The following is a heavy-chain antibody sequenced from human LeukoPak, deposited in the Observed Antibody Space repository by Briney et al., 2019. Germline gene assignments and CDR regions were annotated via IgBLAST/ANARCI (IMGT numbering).Heavy chain of an antibody. V-gene: IGHV4-34*01. Sequence: KPSETLSLTCAVYGGSFSGYYWSWIRQPPGKGLEWIGEINHSGSTNYNPSLKSRVTISVDTSKNQFSLKPSSVTAADTAVYYCARGGYYDFWSGYRCGMDVWGQGTTVTVSS. CDR3: ARGGYYDFWSGYRCGMDV. D-gene: IGHD3-3*01. J-gene: IGHJ6*02. CDR2: INHSGST. CDR1: GGSFSGYY.